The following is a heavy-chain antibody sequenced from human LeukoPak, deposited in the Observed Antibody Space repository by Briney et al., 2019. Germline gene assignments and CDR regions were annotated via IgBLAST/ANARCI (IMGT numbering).Heavy chain of an antibody. J-gene: IGHJ4*02. Sequence: PGGSLRLSCAASGFTFSSYEMNWVRLAPGKGLEWVSYISDSGSSIYYADSVKGRFIISRDNAKNSLYLQMNSLRAEDTAVYYCARDNGYRSGWYYFDYWGQGTLVTVSS. CDR1: GFTFSSYE. CDR2: ISDSGSSI. CDR3: ARDNGYRSGWYYFDY. D-gene: IGHD6-19*01. V-gene: IGHV3-48*03.